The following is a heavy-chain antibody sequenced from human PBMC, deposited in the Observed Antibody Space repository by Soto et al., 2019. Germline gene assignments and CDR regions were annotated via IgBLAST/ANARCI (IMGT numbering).Heavy chain of an antibody. D-gene: IGHD2-21*01. CDR3: ARGENCGGDCYAIDFDY. V-gene: IGHV4-34*01. J-gene: IGHJ4*02. CDR1: GGSFSGYY. Sequence: SETLSLTCAVYGGSFSGYYWSWIRQPPGKGLEWIGEINHSGSTNYNPSLKSRVTISVDTSKNQFSLKLSSVTAADTAVYYCARGENCGGDCYAIDFDYWGQGTLVTVSS. CDR2: INHSGST.